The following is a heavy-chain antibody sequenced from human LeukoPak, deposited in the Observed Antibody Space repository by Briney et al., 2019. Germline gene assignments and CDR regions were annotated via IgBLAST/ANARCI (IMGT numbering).Heavy chain of an antibody. Sequence: GGSLRLSCTASGFNFSSYAMTWVRQAPGKGLDWVSTIRAGGGDTFYSDSVKGRFSISRDNSKNTLILQMDSLRADDTAIYYCAKILASGSGSYWGQGTLVLVSS. V-gene: IGHV3-23*01. CDR2: IRAGGGDT. D-gene: IGHD3-10*01. J-gene: IGHJ4*02. CDR1: GFNFSSYA. CDR3: AKILASGSGSY.